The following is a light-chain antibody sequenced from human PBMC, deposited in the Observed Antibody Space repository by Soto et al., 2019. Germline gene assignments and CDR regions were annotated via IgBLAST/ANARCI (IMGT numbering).Light chain of an antibody. CDR2: GNN. Sequence: QSVLTQPPSASGTPGQRVTISCSGSSSNIGRNTVNWYQQFPGTAPKLLIYGNNQRPSGVPDRFYGSKSGTSASLAISGLQSEDEADYYCAVWDDSLSGPVFGGGTKLTVL. CDR1: SSNIGRNT. V-gene: IGLV1-44*01. CDR3: AVWDDSLSGPV. J-gene: IGLJ3*02.